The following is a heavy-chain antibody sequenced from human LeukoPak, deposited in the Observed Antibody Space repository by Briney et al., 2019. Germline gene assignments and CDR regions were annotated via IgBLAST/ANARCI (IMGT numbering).Heavy chain of an antibody. J-gene: IGHJ3*02. CDR2: ISSSGSTI. V-gene: IGHV3-11*04. CDR1: GFTFSDYY. Sequence: GGSLRLSCAASGFTFSDYYMSWIRQAPGKGLEWVSYISSSGSTIYYADSVKGRFTISRDNAKNSLYLQMNSLRAEDTAVYYCARGGYSSSWYEVGITAFDIWGQGTMVTVSS. CDR3: ARGGYSSSWYEVGITAFDI. D-gene: IGHD6-13*01.